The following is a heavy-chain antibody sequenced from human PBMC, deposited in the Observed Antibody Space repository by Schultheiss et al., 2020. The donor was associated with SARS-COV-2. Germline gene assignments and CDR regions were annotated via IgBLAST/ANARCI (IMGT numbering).Heavy chain of an antibody. Sequence: ASVKVSCKASGYTFTGYYMHWVRQAPGQGLEWMGRINPNSGGTNYAQKFQGRVTMTRDTSISTAYIELSRLRSDDTAVYYCARALGSPYTSPRFDPWGREPWSPSPQ. J-gene: IGHJ5*02. V-gene: IGHV1-2*06. D-gene: IGHD2-2*02. CDR1: GYTFTGYY. CDR3: ARALGSPYTSPRFDP. CDR2: INPNSGGT.